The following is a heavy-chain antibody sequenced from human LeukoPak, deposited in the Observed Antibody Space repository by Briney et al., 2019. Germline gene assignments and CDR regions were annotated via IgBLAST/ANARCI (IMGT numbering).Heavy chain of an antibody. J-gene: IGHJ4*02. CDR3: ARGLYFGY. CDR2: INHSGST. V-gene: IGHV4-39*07. Sequence: PSETLSLTCTVSGGSISSSSYYWGWIRQPPGKGLEWIGEINHSGSTNYNPSLKSRVTISVDTSKNQFSLKLSSVTAADTAVYYCARGLYFGYWGQGTLVTVSS. CDR1: GGSISSSSYY.